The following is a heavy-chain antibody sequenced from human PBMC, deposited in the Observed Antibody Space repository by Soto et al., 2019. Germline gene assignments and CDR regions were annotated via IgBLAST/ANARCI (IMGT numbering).Heavy chain of an antibody. V-gene: IGHV1-2*04. D-gene: IGHD6-13*01. CDR1: GYTFTGYY. J-gene: IGHJ6*02. CDR3: ARDYSSSWGYYYGMDV. CDR2: INPNSGGT. Sequence: ASVKVSCKASGYTFTGYYMHWVRQAPGQGLEWMGWINPNSGGTNYAQKFQGWVTMTRDTSISTAYMELSRLRSDDTAVYYCARDYSSSWGYYYGMDVWGQGTTVTVSS.